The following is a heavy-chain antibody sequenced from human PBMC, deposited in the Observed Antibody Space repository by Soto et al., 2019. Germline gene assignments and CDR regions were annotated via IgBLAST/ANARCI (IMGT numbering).Heavy chain of an antibody. CDR2: INPATGAA. J-gene: IGHJ3*02. V-gene: IGHV1-2*02. Sequence: QLHLVQSGAVVKKPGASVTVSCSASGYPVTAYYMHWVRQAPGRGLEWMGGINPATGAAKYTQTFQGRVTMTRATSPSTVFMELSGLTSEDTAVFYWARGGGVGVAGSAAFDMWGQGTLVTVSS. CDR1: GYPVTAYY. D-gene: IGHD3-3*01. CDR3: ARGGGVGVAGSAAFDM.